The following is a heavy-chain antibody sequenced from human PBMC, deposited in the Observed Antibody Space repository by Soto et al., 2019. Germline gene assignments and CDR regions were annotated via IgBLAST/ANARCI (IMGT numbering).Heavy chain of an antibody. V-gene: IGHV3-23*01. Sequence: EVQLLESGGGLIQPGGSLRLSCAASGFTFSSYAMSWVRQAPGKGLEWVSGIGGSGGNTDYADSVKGRFTISRDNSKNTVYLQMSSLRADDTAVYYCGEPHRTYTSSSAYWGQGTLVTVAS. CDR3: GEPHRTYTSSSAY. D-gene: IGHD6-6*01. CDR1: GFTFSSYA. J-gene: IGHJ4*02. CDR2: IGGSGGNT.